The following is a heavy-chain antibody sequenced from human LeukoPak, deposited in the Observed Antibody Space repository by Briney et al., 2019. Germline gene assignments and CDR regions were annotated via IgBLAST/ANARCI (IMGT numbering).Heavy chain of an antibody. Sequence: GGSLRLSCTASGFTFSNFWMGWVRQASGKGLEWVGRIRSKANSYATTDVASVRGRFSISRDDSKNTAYLQMNSLKTEDTAVYYCTRPSYDSSVSGVVYWGQGTLVTVSS. V-gene: IGHV3-73*01. D-gene: IGHD3-22*01. J-gene: IGHJ4*02. CDR3: TRPSYDSSVSGVVY. CDR2: IRSKANSYAT. CDR1: GFTFSNFW.